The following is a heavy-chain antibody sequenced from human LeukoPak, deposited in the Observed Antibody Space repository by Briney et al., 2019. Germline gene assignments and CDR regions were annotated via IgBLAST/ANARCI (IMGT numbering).Heavy chain of an antibody. CDR3: ARIVTFGGVIVMRARAFDI. J-gene: IGHJ3*02. CDR1: GGSISSGDYY. Sequence: PSQTLSLTCTVSGGSISSGDYYWSWLRQPPGTGLEWIGYIYYSGSTYYNPSLKSRVTISVDTSKNQFSLKLSSVTAADTAVYYCARIVTFGGVIVMRARAFDIWGQRTMVTVSS. V-gene: IGHV4-30-4*01. CDR2: IYYSGST. D-gene: IGHD3-16*02.